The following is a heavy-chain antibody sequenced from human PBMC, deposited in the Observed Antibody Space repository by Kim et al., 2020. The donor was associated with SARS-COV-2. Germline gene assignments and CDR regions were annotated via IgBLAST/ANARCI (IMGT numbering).Heavy chain of an antibody. CDR3: ARDPVALFSCTDGHCHNYFDS. Sequence: GGSLRLSCAASGFTMSNYWMNWVRQAPGRGLEWVANIKQDESEKYYMDSVKGRFTISRDSAKNSLYLQLNSLRAEDTAVYYCARDPVALFSCTDGHCHNYFDSWGQGTLVTVSS. D-gene: IGHD2-8*01. CDR2: IKQDESEK. J-gene: IGHJ4*02. CDR1: GFTMSNYW. V-gene: IGHV3-7*01.